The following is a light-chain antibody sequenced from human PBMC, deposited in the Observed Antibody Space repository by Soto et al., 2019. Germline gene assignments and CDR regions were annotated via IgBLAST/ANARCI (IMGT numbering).Light chain of an antibody. CDR1: HDVSRN. V-gene: IGKV1-33*01. CDR3: QQYNSMLS. J-gene: IGKJ4*01. Sequence: DIQMTQSPSSLSASVGDRVTIACQSSHDVSRNLNWFQQKPGEDPKLLIYDASNLERGVPSRFSASGSGTDFTFTISSVQPEDVATYYCQQYNSMLSFGGGTEIELK. CDR2: DAS.